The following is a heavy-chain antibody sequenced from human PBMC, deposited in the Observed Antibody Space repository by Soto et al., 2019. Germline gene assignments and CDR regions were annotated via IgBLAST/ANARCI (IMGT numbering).Heavy chain of an antibody. CDR3: ARAGGLLRSWFDP. V-gene: IGHV3-30-3*01. D-gene: IGHD2-15*01. CDR2: ISYDGSNK. J-gene: IGHJ5*02. CDR1: GFTFSSYA. Sequence: GGSLRLSCAASGFTFSSYAMHCVRQAPGKGLEWVAVISYDGSNKYYADSVKGRFTISRDNSKNTLYLQMNSLRAEDTAVYYCARAGGLLRSWFDPWGQGTLVTVSS.